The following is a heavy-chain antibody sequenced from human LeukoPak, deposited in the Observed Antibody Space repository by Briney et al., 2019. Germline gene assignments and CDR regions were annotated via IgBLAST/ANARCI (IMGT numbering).Heavy chain of an antibody. V-gene: IGHV5-51*01. CDR1: GYFFTSYW. D-gene: IGHD3-10*01. Sequence: GESLKISCKGSGYFFTSYWIGWVRQMPGKGLEWMGIIYPGYSDTRYSPSFQGQVTISADKSISTAYLQWSSLKASDTAMYYCASLNYYGSGSYSNDAFDIWGQGTMVTVSS. J-gene: IGHJ3*02. CDR3: ASLNYYGSGSYSNDAFDI. CDR2: IYPGYSDT.